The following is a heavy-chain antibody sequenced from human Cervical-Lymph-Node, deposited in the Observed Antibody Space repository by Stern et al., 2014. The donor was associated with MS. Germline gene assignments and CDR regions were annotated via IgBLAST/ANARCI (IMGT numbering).Heavy chain of an antibody. J-gene: IGHJ4*02. V-gene: IGHV4-59*11. CDR1: NGSISSRY. D-gene: IGHD3-16*02. CDR2: IHYSGRT. CDR3: ARVRRGSYRLWFDN. Sequence: QLQLQESGPGLVKPSETLTLTCSVSNGSISSRYWSWIRQPPGKEMEWIGYIHYSGRTNYNPCLKRRVTLSLYKYKNQFSLNLTTVTAADTTVYYCARVRRGSYRLWFDNWGQGTLVTVSS.